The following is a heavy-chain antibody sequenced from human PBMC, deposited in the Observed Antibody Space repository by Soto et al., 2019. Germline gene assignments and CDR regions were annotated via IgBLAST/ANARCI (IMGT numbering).Heavy chain of an antibody. J-gene: IGHJ4*02. CDR3: ARGESGYGDYVGDDY. D-gene: IGHD4-17*01. CDR2: INHSGST. Sequence: PSETLSLTCAVYGGSFSGYYWSWIRQPPGKGLEWIGEINHSGSTNYNPSLKSRVTISVDTSKNQFSLKLSSVTAADTAVYYCARGESGYGDYVGDDYWGQGTLVTVSS. CDR1: GGSFSGYY. V-gene: IGHV4-34*01.